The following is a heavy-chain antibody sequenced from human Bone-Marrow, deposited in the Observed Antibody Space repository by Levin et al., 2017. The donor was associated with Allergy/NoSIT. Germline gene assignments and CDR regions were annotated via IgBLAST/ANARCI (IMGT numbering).Heavy chain of an antibody. V-gene: IGHV3-53*01. CDR3: AARNVKWAE. Sequence: PGGSLRLSCAVSGFTVGNNYMHWVRQAPGKGLEWVCLIYSRGGTAYADSVKGRFTISTDSSQNMVYLQLSRLMVADTAFYYCAARNVKWAEWGRGALVTVSS. CDR2: IYSRGGT. D-gene: IGHD1-26*01. J-gene: IGHJ4*02. CDR1: GFTVGNNY.